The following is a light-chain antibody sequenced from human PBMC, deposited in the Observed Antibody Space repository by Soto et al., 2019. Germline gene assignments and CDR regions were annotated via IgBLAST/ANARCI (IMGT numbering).Light chain of an antibody. V-gene: IGKV3-20*01. Sequence: EIVLTQSPGTLSLSPGEGATLSCRVSQSVGNSYLAWYQQRSGQAPRLLIFGAASRASGIPERFSGSGSGTDYTLTISRVEPEDFAVYYCQLYGSSSGYTFGQGTKLEIK. CDR1: QSVGNSY. CDR3: QLYGSSSGYT. J-gene: IGKJ2*01. CDR2: GAA.